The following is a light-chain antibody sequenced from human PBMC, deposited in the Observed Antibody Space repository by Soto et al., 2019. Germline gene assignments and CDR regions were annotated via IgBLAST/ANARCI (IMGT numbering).Light chain of an antibody. CDR1: QRITDNF. CDR3: MQYSRYAFT. J-gene: IGKJ2*01. V-gene: IGKV3-20*01. CDR2: GAS. Sequence: EIVLTQSPVTLSLSPGERATLSCRASQRITDNFLAWLQQKPGLAPRLLISGASTRASGVPDRFSGGGSGTDFVVTISRLKPEGFAVYLCMQYSRYAFTFGQGTKL.